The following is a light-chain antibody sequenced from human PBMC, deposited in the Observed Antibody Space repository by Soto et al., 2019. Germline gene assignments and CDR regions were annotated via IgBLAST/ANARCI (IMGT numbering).Light chain of an antibody. V-gene: IGKV3-15*01. CDR3: HQYNNWPPYT. CDR2: GAS. CDR1: QNINSN. Sequence: EIVMTQSPATLSVSPGERATLSCRASQNINSNLAWYQQKPGQATRLLIYGASTRATDIPARFSGSGSGTEFILTISSLQSEDFALYFCHQYNNWPPYTFGQGTKLEIK. J-gene: IGKJ2*01.